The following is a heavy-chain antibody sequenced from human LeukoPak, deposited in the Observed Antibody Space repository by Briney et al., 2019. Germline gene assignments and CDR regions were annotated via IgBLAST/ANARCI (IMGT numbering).Heavy chain of an antibody. CDR2: VYYSGAS. CDR3: ARGYGSGSSDYYYGMDV. CDR1: GGSISTYY. D-gene: IGHD3-10*01. Sequence: SETLSLTCSISGGSISTYYWSWIRQPPGKGLEWIGYVYYSGASNYNPSLKSRLTISVDKSKNQFSLKLSSVTAADTAVYYCARGYGSGSSDYYYGMDVWGHGATVTVSS. J-gene: IGHJ6*02. V-gene: IGHV4-59*01.